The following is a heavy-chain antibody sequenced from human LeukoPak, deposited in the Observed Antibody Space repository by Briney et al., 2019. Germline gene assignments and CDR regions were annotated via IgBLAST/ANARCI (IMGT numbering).Heavy chain of an antibody. Sequence: GGSLRLSCAASGFTFDDYAMHWVRQAPGKGLEWVSAISGSGGSTYYADSVKGRFTISRDNSKNTLYLQMNSLRAEDTAVYYCAKKGPKGHYFDYWGQGTLVTVSS. CDR2: ISGSGGST. J-gene: IGHJ4*02. V-gene: IGHV3-23*01. CDR1: GFTFDDYA. CDR3: AKKGPKGHYFDY.